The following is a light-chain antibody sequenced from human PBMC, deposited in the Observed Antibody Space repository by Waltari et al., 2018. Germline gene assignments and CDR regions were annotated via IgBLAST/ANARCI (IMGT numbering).Light chain of an antibody. CDR3: QQYASLPLT. Sequence: EIVLTQSPGTLSLSPGERATLSCRASQSSSSYLAWYQQKPGQPPRLLIYGVSSRATGIPDRFSGSGSGTDFTLTISRLEPEDFAVYYCQQYASLPLTFGRGTKVEFK. CDR2: GVS. J-gene: IGKJ4*01. CDR1: QSSSSY. V-gene: IGKV3-20*01.